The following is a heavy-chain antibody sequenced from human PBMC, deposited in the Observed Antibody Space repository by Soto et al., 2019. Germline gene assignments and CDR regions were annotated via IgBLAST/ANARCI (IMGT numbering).Heavy chain of an antibody. CDR2: IYYSGST. CDR1: GGYISGYY. D-gene: IGHD5-12*01. J-gene: IGHJ3*02. CDR3: ARQWASGFGI. V-gene: IGHV4-59*01. Sequence: PSETLSLTCTVSGGYISGYYWNWIRQPPGKGLEWIGYIYYSGSTNYNPSLKSRVTISLDTPKKQFSLKLNSVTAADTAVYYCARQWASGFGIWGQGTLVTVSS.